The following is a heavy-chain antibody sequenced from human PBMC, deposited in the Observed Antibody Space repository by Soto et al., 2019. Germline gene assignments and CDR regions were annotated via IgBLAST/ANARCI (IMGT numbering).Heavy chain of an antibody. J-gene: IGHJ5*02. Sequence: ASVKVSCKASGYTFTSYGISWVRQAPGQGLEWMGWISAYNGNTNYAQKLQGRVTMTTDTSTSTVYMELSSLRSEDTAVYYCARGSVPAAMTRFDPWGQGTLVTVSS. CDR1: GYTFTSYG. D-gene: IGHD2-2*01. CDR3: ARGSVPAAMTRFDP. V-gene: IGHV1-18*01. CDR2: ISAYNGNT.